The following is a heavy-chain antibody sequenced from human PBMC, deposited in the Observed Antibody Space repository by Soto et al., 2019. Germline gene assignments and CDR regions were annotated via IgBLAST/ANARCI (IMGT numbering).Heavy chain of an antibody. Sequence: PSQTLSLTCTVSGRSISSGGYYWSLIRQQPGKGLEWIAYIYYSGSTYYNPYLKRRVTISVDPSKNQFSLKLSPVTAAETAVYYSARDLLVEPAGSMNREIYHYGIDVWAQETTVTVP. D-gene: IGHD2-2*01. J-gene: IGHJ6*02. V-gene: IGHV4-31*03. CDR1: GRSISSGGYY. CDR2: IYYSGST. CDR3: ARDLLVEPAGSMNREIYHYGIDV.